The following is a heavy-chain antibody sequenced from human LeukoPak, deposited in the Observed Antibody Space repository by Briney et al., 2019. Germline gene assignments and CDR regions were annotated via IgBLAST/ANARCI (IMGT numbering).Heavy chain of an antibody. V-gene: IGHV3-23*01. D-gene: IGHD6-13*01. Sequence: PGGSRRLSCAASGFTFSSYAMSWVRQAPGKGLEWVSAISGSGGSTYYADSVKGRFTISRDNSKNTLYLQMNSLRAEDTAVYYCAKDLTSLVRYFDYWGQGTLVTVSS. J-gene: IGHJ4*02. CDR1: GFTFSSYA. CDR3: AKDLTSLVRYFDY. CDR2: ISGSGGST.